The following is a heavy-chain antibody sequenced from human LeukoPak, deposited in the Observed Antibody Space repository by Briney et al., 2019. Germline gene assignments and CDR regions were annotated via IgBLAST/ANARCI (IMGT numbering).Heavy chain of an antibody. J-gene: IGHJ1*01. V-gene: IGHV5-51*01. CDR2: IYPDNSDS. Sequence: GESLKISCKGSGYSFSSYWIGWVRQVPGKGLEWMGIIYPDNSDSRYSPSFQGQVTISADKSISIAYLQWSSLKASDTAMYYCGSGWYKEYFQYWGQGTLVSVSS. CDR1: GYSFSSYW. CDR3: GSGWYKEYFQY. D-gene: IGHD6-19*01.